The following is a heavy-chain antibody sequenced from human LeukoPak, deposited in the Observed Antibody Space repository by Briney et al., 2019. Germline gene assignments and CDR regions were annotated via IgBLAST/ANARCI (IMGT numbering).Heavy chain of an antibody. CDR3: ARPGSSIAARTDAFHI. J-gene: IGHJ3*02. CDR2: FDPEDGDT. Sequence: ASGKVSCSVAGYTLTELSMHWGREAPGKGLGGVGGFDPEDGDTIYAQKFQGRVTITADQSTRTAYMELSSLRSEDTAVYYCARPGSSIAARTDAFHIWRQRTILTVPS. V-gene: IGHV1-24*01. CDR1: GYTLTELS. D-gene: IGHD6-6*01.